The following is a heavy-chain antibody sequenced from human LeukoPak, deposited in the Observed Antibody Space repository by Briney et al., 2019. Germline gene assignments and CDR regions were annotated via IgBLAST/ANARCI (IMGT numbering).Heavy chain of an antibody. J-gene: IGHJ4*02. V-gene: IGHV1-18*01. CDR3: AREGTGSFEY. Sequence: ASVKVSCKASGYTFTSYGISWVRQAPGQGLEWMGWISGYNGNRNYAQKLQGRVTMTTDTSRNTAYMELRSLRSDDTAVYYCAREGTGSFEYWGQGTLVTVSS. CDR1: GYTFTSYG. CDR2: ISGYNGNR. D-gene: IGHD7-27*01.